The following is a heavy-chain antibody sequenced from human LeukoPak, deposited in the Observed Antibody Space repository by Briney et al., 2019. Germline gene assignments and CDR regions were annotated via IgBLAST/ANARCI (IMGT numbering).Heavy chain of an antibody. Sequence: GGSLRLSCAASGFTFSSYWMHWVRQAPGKGLVWVSRINSDGSSTSYADSVKGRFTISRDDAKNTLYLQMNSLRAEDTAVYYCARFDYYDSSYAFDIWGQGTMVTVSS. CDR1: GFTFSSYW. D-gene: IGHD3-22*01. CDR3: ARFDYYDSSYAFDI. V-gene: IGHV3-74*01. CDR2: INSDGSST. J-gene: IGHJ3*02.